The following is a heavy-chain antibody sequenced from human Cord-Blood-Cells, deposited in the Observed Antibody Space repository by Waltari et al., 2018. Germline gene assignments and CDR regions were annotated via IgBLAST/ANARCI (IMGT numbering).Heavy chain of an antibody. V-gene: IGHV3-66*01. D-gene: IGHD3-22*01. CDR2: SYSGGST. CDR1: GFTVSSNY. Sequence: EVQLVESGGGLVQPGGSLRLSCAASGFTVSSNYMSWVRQAPGKGLEWVSVSYSGGSTYYADSVKGRFTISRDNYKNTLYLQMNSLRAEDTAVYYCARENRDYYDSSGLDYWGQGTLVTVSS. CDR3: ARENRDYYDSSGLDY. J-gene: IGHJ4*02.